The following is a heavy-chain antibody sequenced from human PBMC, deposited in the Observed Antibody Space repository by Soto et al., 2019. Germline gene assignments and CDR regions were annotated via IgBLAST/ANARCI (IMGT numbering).Heavy chain of an antibody. CDR3: AREYGNYGPDY. CDR2: INAGNGNI. CDR1: GYTFTSYA. D-gene: IGHD4-17*01. V-gene: IGHV1-3*01. Sequence: ASVKVSCKASGYTFTSYAMHWVRQAPGQRLEWMGWINAGNGNIKYAQKLQGRVTMTSDTSTNTAYMELRSLRSDDTAVYCCAREYGNYGPDYWGQGTLVTVSS. J-gene: IGHJ4*02.